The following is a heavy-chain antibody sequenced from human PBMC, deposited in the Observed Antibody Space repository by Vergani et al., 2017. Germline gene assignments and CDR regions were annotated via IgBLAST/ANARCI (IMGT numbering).Heavy chain of an antibody. Sequence: EVQLVGSGGGLVQPGGSLRLSCAASGFTFSSYWMHWVRQAPGKGLVWVSRINSDGSSTSYADSVKGRFTISRDNAKNTLYLQMNSLRAEDTAVYYCARDLLPNYDFWSGYSHAYYYYYGMDVWGQGTTVTVSS. J-gene: IGHJ6*02. CDR2: INSDGSST. D-gene: IGHD3-3*01. CDR1: GFTFSSYW. V-gene: IGHV3-74*01. CDR3: ARDLLPNYDFWSGYSHAYYYYYGMDV.